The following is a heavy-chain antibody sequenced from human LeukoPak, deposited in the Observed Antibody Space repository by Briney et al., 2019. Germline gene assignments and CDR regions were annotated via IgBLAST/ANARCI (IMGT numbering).Heavy chain of an antibody. CDR3: ATTVLLWFRETIGDY. D-gene: IGHD3-10*01. J-gene: IGHJ4*02. CDR2: ISGSGGST. V-gene: IGHV3-23*01. Sequence: GGSLRLSCAASGFTFSSYAMSWVRQAPGKGLEWVSAISGSGGSTYYADSVKGRFTISRDNSKNTLYLQMNSLRAEDTAVYYCATTVLLWFRETIGDYWGQGTLVTVSS. CDR1: GFTFSSYA.